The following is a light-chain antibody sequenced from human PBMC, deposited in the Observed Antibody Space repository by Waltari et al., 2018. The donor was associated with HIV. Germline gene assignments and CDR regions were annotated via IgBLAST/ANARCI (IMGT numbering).Light chain of an antibody. Sequence: QSAMTQPPSVSAAPGQSVAISSSGSNSNIGGNSVSWYQPVPGAAPKLLLYDNDERPSTLRGRFSGSTSGTSATLVISGLQAGDEGAYYCGTWDNRLGSWVFGGGTKLTVL. CDR1: NSNIGGNS. J-gene: IGLJ3*02. V-gene: IGLV1-51*01. CDR3: GTWDNRLGSWV. CDR2: DND.